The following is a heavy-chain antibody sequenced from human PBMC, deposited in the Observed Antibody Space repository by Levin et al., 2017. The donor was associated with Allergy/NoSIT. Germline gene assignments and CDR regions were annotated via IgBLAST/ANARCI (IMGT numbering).Heavy chain of an antibody. CDR3: SRANYIDESGYYLDF. J-gene: IGHJ4*02. CDR2: ISHSATNK. Sequence: PGGSLRLSCEPSGFTFRSYGMHWVRQAPGKGLEWVAFISHSATNKYYADSVKGRFTISRDNSKNTLYLQMESLTIDDTAVYFCSRANYIDESGYYLDFGGQGTLLIVSS. CDR1: GFTFRSYG. V-gene: IGHV3-30*19. D-gene: IGHD5-12*01.